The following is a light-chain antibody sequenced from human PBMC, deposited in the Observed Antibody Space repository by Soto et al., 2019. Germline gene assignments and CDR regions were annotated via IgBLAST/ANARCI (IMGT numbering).Light chain of an antibody. CDR1: SGHSSYA. CDR3: QTWGTGMV. CDR2: LNSDGSH. V-gene: IGLV4-69*01. J-gene: IGLJ2*01. Sequence: QSVLTQSPSASASLGASVKLTCTLSSGHSSYAIAWHQQQPEKGPRYLMKLNSDGSHSKGDGIPDRFSCSSSGAERYLTISSLQSEDEADYYCQTWGTGMVFGGGTKLTVL.